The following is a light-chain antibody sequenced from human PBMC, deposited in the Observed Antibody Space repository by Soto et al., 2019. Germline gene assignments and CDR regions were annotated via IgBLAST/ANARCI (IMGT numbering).Light chain of an antibody. J-gene: IGKJ3*01. V-gene: IGKV1-33*01. Sequence: DIPMTQSPSSLSASVGARVSITCQANQDIGTSLSWFQHKPGRAPKLLIYGASYLETGVPSRFRGSGSGTDFTFTITSLQPEDIATYYCQHYNNLPPFTFGPGTIVDIK. CDR3: QHYNNLPPFT. CDR2: GAS. CDR1: QDIGTS.